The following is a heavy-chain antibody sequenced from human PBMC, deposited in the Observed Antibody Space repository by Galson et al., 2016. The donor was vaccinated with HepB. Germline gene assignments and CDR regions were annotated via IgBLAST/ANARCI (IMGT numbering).Heavy chain of an antibody. CDR2: ISFDGSNK. D-gene: IGHD1-20*01. CDR3: ARDNWDDAGCSVDH. J-gene: IGHJ4*02. Sequence: SLRLSCAASGFTFSSYAMHWVRQAPGKGLEWVTVISFDGSNKYYADSVKGRFTISRDNSKNTLYLEMNSLRAEDTAVYYCARDNWDDAGCSVDHWGQGTLVTVSS. CDR1: GFTFSSYA. V-gene: IGHV3-30-3*01.